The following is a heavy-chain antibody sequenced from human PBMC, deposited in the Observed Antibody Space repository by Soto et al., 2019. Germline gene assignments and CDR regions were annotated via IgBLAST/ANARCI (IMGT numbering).Heavy chain of an antibody. CDR2: ISGSGGST. D-gene: IGHD3-22*01. CDR3: AKSGYYDSILVRFGYYYFDY. Sequence: GGSLRLSCAASGFTFSSYAMSWVRQAPGKGLEWVSAISGSGGSTYYADSVKGRFTISRDNSKNTLYLQMNSLRAEDTAVYYCAKSGYYDSILVRFGYYYFDYWGQGTLVTVS. J-gene: IGHJ4*02. CDR1: GFTFSSYA. V-gene: IGHV3-23*01.